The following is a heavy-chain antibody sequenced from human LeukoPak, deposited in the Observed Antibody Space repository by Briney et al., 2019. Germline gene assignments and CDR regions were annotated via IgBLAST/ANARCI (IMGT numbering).Heavy chain of an antibody. J-gene: IGHJ4*02. CDR1: GFTFSSYA. V-gene: IGHV3-30-3*01. Sequence: AGGSLRLSCAASGFTFSSYAMHWVRQAPGKGLEWVAVISYDGSNKYYADSVKGRFTISRDNSKNTLYLQMNSLRAEDTAVYYCASPSLGCSSTSCYLGYWGQGTLVTVSS. D-gene: IGHD2-2*01. CDR3: ASPSLGCSSTSCYLGY. CDR2: ISYDGSNK.